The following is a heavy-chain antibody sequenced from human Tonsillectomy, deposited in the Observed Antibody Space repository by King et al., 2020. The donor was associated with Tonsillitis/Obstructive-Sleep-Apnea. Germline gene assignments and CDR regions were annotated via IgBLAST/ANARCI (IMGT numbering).Heavy chain of an antibody. CDR2: ISSSGSTI. J-gene: IGHJ3*02. Sequence: VQLVESGGGLVQPGGSLRLSCAASGFTFSSYEMNWVRQAPGKGLEWVSYISSSGSTIYYADSVKGRFTISSDNAKNSMYLQMNSLRAEDTAVYYCARDGRGDANDAFDIWGQGTMVTVSS. V-gene: IGHV3-48*03. CDR3: ARDGRGDANDAFDI. CDR1: GFTFSSYE. D-gene: IGHD2-8*01.